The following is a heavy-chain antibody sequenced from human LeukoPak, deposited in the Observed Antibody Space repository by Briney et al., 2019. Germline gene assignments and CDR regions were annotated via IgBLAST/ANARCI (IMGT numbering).Heavy chain of an antibody. CDR1: GGSISSSSYY. J-gene: IGHJ5*02. V-gene: IGHV4-39*07. D-gene: IGHD6-19*01. Sequence: SETLSLTCTVSGGSISSSSYYWGWIRQPPGKGLEWIGSIYYSGSTYYNPSLKSRVTISVDTSKNQFSLKLSSVTAADTAVYYCARDLVAGTGPEAGYGSSNWFDPWGQGTLVTVSS. CDR2: IYYSGST. CDR3: ARDLVAGTGPEAGYGSSNWFDP.